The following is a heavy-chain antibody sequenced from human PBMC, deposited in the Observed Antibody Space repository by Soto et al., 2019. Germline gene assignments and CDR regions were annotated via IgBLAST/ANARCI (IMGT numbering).Heavy chain of an antibody. V-gene: IGHV4-30-2*01. Sequence: TSETLSLTCAVSGGSISSGGYSWSWIRQPPGKGLEWIGYIYHSGSTYYNPSLKSRVTISVDRSKNQFSLKLSSVTAADTAVYYCARGPFLAYCGGDCYTLYYYYYYGMDVWGQGTTVTVS. D-gene: IGHD2-21*02. CDR3: ARGPFLAYCGGDCYTLYYYYYYGMDV. J-gene: IGHJ6*02. CDR1: GGSISSGGYS. CDR2: IYHSGST.